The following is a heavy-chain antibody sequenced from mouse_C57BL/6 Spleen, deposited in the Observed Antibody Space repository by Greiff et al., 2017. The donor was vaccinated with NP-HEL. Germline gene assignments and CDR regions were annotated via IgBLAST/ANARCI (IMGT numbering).Heavy chain of an antibody. V-gene: IGHV1-55*01. CDR2: IYPGSGST. D-gene: IGHD2-5*01. CDR3: ARGRYSNYLYAMDY. CDR1: GYTFTSYW. Sequence: QVQLQQPGAELVKPGASVKMSCKASGYTFTSYWITWVKQRPGQGLEWIGDIYPGSGSTNYNEKFKSKATLTVDTSASTAYMQLSSLTSEDSAVYYCARGRYSNYLYAMDYWGQGTSVTVSS. J-gene: IGHJ4*01.